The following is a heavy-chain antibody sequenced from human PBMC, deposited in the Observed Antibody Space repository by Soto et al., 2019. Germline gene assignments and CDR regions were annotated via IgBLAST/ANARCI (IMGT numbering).Heavy chain of an antibody. Sequence: GGSQRLPSAASGFTFGSYAMSWSRQAPGKGRERGSAIRGSGGTTYYADSVKGRFTISRDNSKNTLYLQMNSLRAEDTAIYYSAYSSTTVDYWGQGTLVTVSS. CDR2: IRGSGGTT. D-gene: IGHD6-13*01. CDR1: GFTFGSYA. V-gene: IGHV3-23*01. J-gene: IGHJ4*02. CDR3: AYSSTTVDY.